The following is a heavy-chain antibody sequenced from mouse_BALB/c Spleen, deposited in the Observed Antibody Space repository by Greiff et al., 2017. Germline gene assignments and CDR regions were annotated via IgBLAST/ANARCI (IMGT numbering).Heavy chain of an antibody. D-gene: IGHD2-4*01. V-gene: IGHV2-2*02. J-gene: IGHJ3*01. CDR3: ARKGDYDVWFAY. CDR1: GFSLTSYG. Sequence: VKLQESGPGLVQPSQSLSITCTVSGFSLTSYGVHWVRQSPGKGLEWLGVIWSGGSTDYNAAFISRLSISKDNSKSQVFFKMNSLQANDTAIYYCARKGDYDVWFAYWGQGTLVTVSA. CDR2: IWSGGST.